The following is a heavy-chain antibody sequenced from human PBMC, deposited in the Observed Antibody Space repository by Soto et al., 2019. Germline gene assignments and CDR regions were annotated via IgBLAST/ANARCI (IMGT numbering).Heavy chain of an antibody. D-gene: IGHD3-22*01. CDR3: AGDTYYYDSSGVYAFDI. CDR2: IIPIFGTA. Sequence: SVKVSCKASGGTFSSYAISWVRQAPGQGLEWMGGIIPIFGTANYAQKFQGRVTITADESTSTAYMELSSLRSEDTAVYYCAGDTYYYDSSGVYAFDIWGQGTMVTVSS. CDR1: GGTFSSYA. V-gene: IGHV1-69*13. J-gene: IGHJ3*02.